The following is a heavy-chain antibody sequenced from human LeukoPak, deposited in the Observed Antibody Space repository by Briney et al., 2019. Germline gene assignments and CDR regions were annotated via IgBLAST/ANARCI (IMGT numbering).Heavy chain of an antibody. CDR1: GFTFSSYA. V-gene: IGHV3-23*01. CDR2: ISGSGGRT. J-gene: IGHJ4*02. Sequence: GGSLRLSCAASGFTFSSYAMSWVRQAPGKGLEWVSVISGSGGRTYYADSVKGRFTISRDNSKNALYVQMNSLRAEDTAVYYCAKDLLAATIDYYFDYWGQGTLVTVSS. D-gene: IGHD5-12*01. CDR3: AKDLLAATIDYYFDY.